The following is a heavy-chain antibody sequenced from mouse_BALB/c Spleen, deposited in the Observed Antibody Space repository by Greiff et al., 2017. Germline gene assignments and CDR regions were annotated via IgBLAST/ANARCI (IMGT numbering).Heavy chain of an antibody. Sequence: VQLQQSGAELVRSGASVKLSCTASGFNIKDYYMHWVKQRPEQGLEWIGWIDPENGDTEYAPKFQGKATMTADTSSNTAYLQLSSLTSEDTAVYYCNAGGCAYWGQGTLVTVSA. CDR2: IDPENGDT. CDR1: GFNIKDYY. CDR3: NAGGCAY. V-gene: IGHV14-4*02. J-gene: IGHJ3*01.